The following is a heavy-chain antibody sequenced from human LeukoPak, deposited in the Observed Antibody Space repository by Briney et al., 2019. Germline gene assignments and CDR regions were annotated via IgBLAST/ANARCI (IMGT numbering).Heavy chain of an antibody. CDR3: AKEGRYGEYFDY. CDR1: GFTFSHYA. J-gene: IGHJ4*02. V-gene: IGHV3-30*04. Sequence: GGSLRLSCAASGFTFSHYALHWVRQAPGKGLEWVALIGHDGADKYYADSVKGRFTISRDNSKKTVYLQMNSLRAEDTAVYYCAKEGRYGEYFDYWGQGTLVTVSS. D-gene: IGHD4-17*01. CDR2: IGHDGADK.